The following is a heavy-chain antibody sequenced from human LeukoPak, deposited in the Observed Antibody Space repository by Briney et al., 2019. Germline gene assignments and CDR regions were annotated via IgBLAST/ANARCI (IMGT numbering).Heavy chain of an antibody. CDR1: GYTFTSYA. CDR3: ARVRYDFWSGYSHYYYYYMDV. V-gene: IGHV1-3*03. J-gene: IGHJ6*03. CDR2: INAGNGNT. Sequence: EASVRVSCKASGYTFTSYAMHWVRQAPGQRLEWMGWINAGNGNTKYSQEFQGRVTITRDTSASTAYMELSSLRSEDMAVYYCARVRYDFWSGYSHYYYYYMDVWGKGTTVTVSS. D-gene: IGHD3-3*01.